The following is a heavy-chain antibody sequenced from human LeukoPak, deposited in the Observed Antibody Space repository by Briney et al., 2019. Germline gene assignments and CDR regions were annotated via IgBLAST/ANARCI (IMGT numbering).Heavy chain of an antibody. Sequence: SETLSLTCTVSGGSISNNYWAWIRQPPGKGLEWIGSIYFNGGSTYYNPSLKTRATISIDTSKNQFSLNLRSVTAADTAVYYCARPLYISWDWFDPWGQGTLVTVSS. CDR3: ARPLYISWDWFDP. V-gene: IGHV4-39*01. J-gene: IGHJ5*02. CDR1: GGSISNNY. CDR2: IYFNGGST. D-gene: IGHD6-6*01.